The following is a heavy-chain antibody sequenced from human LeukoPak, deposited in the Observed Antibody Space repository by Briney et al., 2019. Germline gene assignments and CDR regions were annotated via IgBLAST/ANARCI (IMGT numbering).Heavy chain of an antibody. CDR1: GGSFTSYR. CDR2: IYPGDSDT. D-gene: IGHD3-10*01. V-gene: IGHV5-51*01. CDR3: ARHSMVRGVSYMDV. J-gene: IGHJ6*03. Sequence: GAALQISCKGAGGSFTSYRNGWGRQLPGKGLEWMGIIYPGDSDTIYNPSFQGQVTISADKSIRNPYLQWSSLKASDNAMYYCARHSMVRGVSYMDVWGKGTTVTVAS.